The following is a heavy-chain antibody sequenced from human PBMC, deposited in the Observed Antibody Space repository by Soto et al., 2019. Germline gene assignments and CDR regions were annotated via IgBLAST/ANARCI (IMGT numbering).Heavy chain of an antibody. Sequence: PSETLSLTCTVSGAPISSYPWSWIRQPPGKGLEWIGHIDYSGSTNYNPSLKSRVTISVATSQNQFSLKLSSVTAAYTAVYYCARAPSPLYSRSWYYFDYWGQGTLVTVSS. CDR1: GAPISSYP. J-gene: IGHJ4*02. CDR3: ARAPSPLYSRSWYYFDY. V-gene: IGHV4-59*01. CDR2: IDYSGST. D-gene: IGHD6-13*01.